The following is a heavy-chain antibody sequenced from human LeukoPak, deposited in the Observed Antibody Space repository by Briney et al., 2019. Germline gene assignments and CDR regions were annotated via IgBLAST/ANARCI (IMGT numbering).Heavy chain of an antibody. D-gene: IGHD2-2*01. CDR1: GGSFSGYY. CDR2: INHSGST. J-gene: IGHJ4*02. V-gene: IGHV4-34*01. CDR3: AGGASSTSDKTIDY. Sequence: SETLSPTCAVYGGSFSGYYWSWIRQPPGKGLEWIGEINHSGSTNYNPSLKSRVTISVDTSKNQFSLKLSSVTAADTAVYYCAGGASSTSDKTIDYWGQGTLVTVSS.